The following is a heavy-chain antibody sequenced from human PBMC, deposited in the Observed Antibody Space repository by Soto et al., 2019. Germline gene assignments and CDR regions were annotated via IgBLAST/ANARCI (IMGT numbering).Heavy chain of an antibody. CDR2: IWSDGNNK. CDR3: ANWVIHISHVDY. J-gene: IGHJ4*02. Sequence: GGSLRLSCGASGFTFSTYGMHWVRQAPGKGLEWVAVIWSDGNNKYYADSVKGRFTISRDNSKNTLYLQMNSLRAEDTAVYYCANWVIHISHVDYWGQGTLVTVYS. V-gene: IGHV3-33*06. CDR1: GFTFSTYG. D-gene: IGHD2-21*01.